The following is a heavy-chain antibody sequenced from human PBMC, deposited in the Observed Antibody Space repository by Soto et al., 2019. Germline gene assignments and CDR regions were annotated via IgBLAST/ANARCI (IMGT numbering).Heavy chain of an antibody. Sequence: QVQLVESGGGVVQPGRSLRLSCAASGFTFSSYGMHWVRQAPGKGLEWVAVISYDGSNKYYADSVKGRFTISRDNSKNTLYLQMNSLRAEDTAVYHCAKAVRYSYGYSPSDYWGQGTLVTVSS. D-gene: IGHD5-18*01. J-gene: IGHJ4*02. V-gene: IGHV3-30*18. CDR2: ISYDGSNK. CDR3: AKAVRYSYGYSPSDY. CDR1: GFTFSSYG.